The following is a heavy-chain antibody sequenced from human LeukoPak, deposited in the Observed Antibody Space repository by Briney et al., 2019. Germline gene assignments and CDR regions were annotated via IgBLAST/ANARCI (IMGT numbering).Heavy chain of an antibody. Sequence: GASVKVSCKASGGTVSSYAISWVRQAPGQGLEWMGGIIPIFGTANYAQKFQGRVTITADESTSTAYMELSSLRSEDTAVYYCAIATVATTRTWGYWGQGTLVTVSS. J-gene: IGHJ4*02. V-gene: IGHV1-69*01. CDR1: GGTVSSYA. CDR3: AIATVATTRTWGY. D-gene: IGHD4-11*01. CDR2: IIPIFGTA.